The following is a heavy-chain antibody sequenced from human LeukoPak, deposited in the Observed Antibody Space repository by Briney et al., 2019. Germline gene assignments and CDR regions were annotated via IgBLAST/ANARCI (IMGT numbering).Heavy chain of an antibody. J-gene: IGHJ4*02. CDR3: ARDVEQWLVRVYYFDY. Sequence: GGSLRLSCATSGFTLSSYSMNWVLQAPGKGLEWVSYISSGSTTIYYADSVKGRFTISRDNAKNSLYLQMNSLRAEDTAVYYCARDVEQWLVRVYYFDYWGQGTLVTVSS. CDR2: ISSGSTTI. V-gene: IGHV3-48*01. CDR1: GFTLSSYS. D-gene: IGHD6-19*01.